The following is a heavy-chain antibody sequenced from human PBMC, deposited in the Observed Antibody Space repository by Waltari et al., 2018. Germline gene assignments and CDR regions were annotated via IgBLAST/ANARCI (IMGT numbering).Heavy chain of an antibody. CDR1: GFTSSSYW. CDR2: INSDGSGT. J-gene: IGHJ5*02. V-gene: IGHV3-74*01. D-gene: IGHD4-17*01. CDR3: ARSCGLRCHWFDP. Sequence: EVQLVESGGGLVQPAGSLRLSCAASGFTSSSYWMHWVRQAPGKGLVWDARINSDGSGTSYADSVKCRFTIYRDNTKNTLYLQMNSRRAEDTAVYYCARSCGLRCHWFDPWGQGTLVTVSS.